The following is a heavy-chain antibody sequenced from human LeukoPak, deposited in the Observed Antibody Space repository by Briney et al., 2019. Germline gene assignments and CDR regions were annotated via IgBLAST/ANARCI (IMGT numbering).Heavy chain of an antibody. Sequence: PSQTLSLTCTVSGGSISSSSYYWGWIRQPPGKGLEWIGSIYYSGSTYYNPSLKSRVTISVDTSKNQFSLKLSSVTAADTAVYYCARAIAAAGVWGQGTLVTVSS. V-gene: IGHV4-39*01. J-gene: IGHJ4*02. D-gene: IGHD6-13*01. CDR3: ARAIAAAGV. CDR1: GGSISSSSYY. CDR2: IYYSGST.